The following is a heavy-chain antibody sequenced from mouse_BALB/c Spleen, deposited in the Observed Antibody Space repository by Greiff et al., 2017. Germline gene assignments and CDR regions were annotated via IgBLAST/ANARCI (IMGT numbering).Heavy chain of an antibody. D-gene: IGHD2-3*01. V-gene: IGHV5-12-2*01. Sequence: EVKLVESGGGLVQPGGSLKLSCAASGFTFSSYTMSWVRQTPEKRLEWVAYISNGGGSTYYPDTVKGRFTISRDNAKNTLYLQMSSLKSEDTAMYYCARHEGYYERFAYWGQGTLVTVSA. CDR2: ISNGGGST. CDR3: ARHEGYYERFAY. J-gene: IGHJ3*01. CDR1: GFTFSSYT.